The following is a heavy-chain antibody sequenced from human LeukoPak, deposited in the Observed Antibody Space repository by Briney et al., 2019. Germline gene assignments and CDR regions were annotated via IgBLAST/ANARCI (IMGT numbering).Heavy chain of an antibody. Sequence: PSETLSLTCTVSGGSISSYYWSWIRQPPGKGLEWIGYIYYSGSTNYNPSLKSRVSISVDTSKNQFSLKLSSVTAADTAVYYCARDRYYDSSGLFEDWGQGTLVTVSS. CDR1: GGSISSYY. D-gene: IGHD3-22*01. CDR2: IYYSGST. J-gene: IGHJ4*02. CDR3: ARDRYYDSSGLFED. V-gene: IGHV4-59*01.